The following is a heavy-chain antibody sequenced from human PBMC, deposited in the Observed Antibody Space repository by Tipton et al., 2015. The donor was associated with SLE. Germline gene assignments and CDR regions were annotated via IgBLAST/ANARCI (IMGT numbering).Heavy chain of an antibody. D-gene: IGHD6-19*01. CDR2: ISSSSSTI. CDR3: ARDHSGIAVAGTKVDV. J-gene: IGHJ6*02. CDR1: GGSFSGYY. Sequence: LSLTCAVYGGSFSGYYWSWIRQPPGKGLEWVSYISSSSSTIYYADSVKGRFTISRDNAKNSLYLQMNSLRAEDTAVYYCARDHSGIAVAGTKVDVWGQGSTVTVTS. V-gene: IGHV3-11*04.